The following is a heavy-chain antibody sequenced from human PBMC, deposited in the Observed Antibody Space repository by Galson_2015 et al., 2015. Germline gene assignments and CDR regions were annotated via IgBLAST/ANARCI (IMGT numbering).Heavy chain of an antibody. Sequence: SLRLSCAATGFTFSSYGIHWVRQAPGKGLEWVAVISYDGSDKYYANSVRGRFTISRDSSKNTLYLHMNSLRAEDTAAYYCAKDQGGLYGTFDYWGQGTLVTVSS. CDR3: AKDQGGLYGTFDY. V-gene: IGHV3-30*18. D-gene: IGHD2-2*02. J-gene: IGHJ4*02. CDR1: GFTFSSYG. CDR2: ISYDGSDK.